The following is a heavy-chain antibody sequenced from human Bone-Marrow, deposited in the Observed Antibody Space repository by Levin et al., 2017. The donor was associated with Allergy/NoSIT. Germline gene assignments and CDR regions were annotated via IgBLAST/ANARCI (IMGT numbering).Heavy chain of an antibody. CDR3: ARGLGAAAGASDY. J-gene: IGHJ4*02. D-gene: IGHD6-13*01. CDR1: GGSFSGYY. CDR2: INHSGST. Sequence: SETLSLTCAVYGGSFSGYYWSWIRQPPGKGLEWIGEINHSGSTNYNPSLKSRVTISVDTSKNQFSLKLSSVTAADTAVYYCARGLGAAAGASDYWGQGTLVTVSS. V-gene: IGHV4-34*01.